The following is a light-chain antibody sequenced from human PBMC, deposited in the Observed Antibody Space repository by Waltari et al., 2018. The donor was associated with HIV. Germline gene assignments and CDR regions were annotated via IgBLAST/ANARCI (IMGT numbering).Light chain of an antibody. CDR3: QQYDNLRIT. Sequence: DIQMTQSPSSLSASVGDRVTITCQASQDISNYLNWYQQKPGKDPKLLIYDASNLETGVPSRFSGSGSGTDFTFTISSLQPEDIATYYCQQYDNLRITFGPGTKVDIK. J-gene: IGKJ3*01. V-gene: IGKV1-33*01. CDR1: QDISNY. CDR2: DAS.